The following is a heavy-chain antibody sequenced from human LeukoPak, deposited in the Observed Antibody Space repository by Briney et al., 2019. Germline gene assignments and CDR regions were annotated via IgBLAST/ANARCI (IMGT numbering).Heavy chain of an antibody. CDR1: GYTFTSYG. CDR2: ISAYNGNT. D-gene: IGHD3-10*01. J-gene: IGHJ4*02. V-gene: IGHV1-18*01. Sequence: ASVKVSCKASGYTFTSYGISWVRQAPGQGLEWMGWISAYNGNTNYAQNLQGRVTMTTDTSTSTTYMELRSLRSDDTAVYYCARISTMVRGVIIPSDYWGQGTLVTVSS. CDR3: ARISTMVRGVIIPSDY.